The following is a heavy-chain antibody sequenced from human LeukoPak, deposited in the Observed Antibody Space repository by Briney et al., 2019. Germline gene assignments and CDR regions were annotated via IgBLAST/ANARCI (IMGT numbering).Heavy chain of an antibody. CDR3: ARYYYDSSGYHDAFDI. J-gene: IGHJ3*02. CDR2: INHSGST. CDR1: GGSFSGYY. V-gene: IGHV4-34*01. D-gene: IGHD3-22*01. Sequence: SETLSLTCAVYGGSFSGYYWSWIRQPPGKGLEWIGEINHSGSTNYNPSLKSRVTISVDRSKNQFSLKLSSVTAADTAVYYCARYYYDSSGYHDAFDIWGQGTMVTVSS.